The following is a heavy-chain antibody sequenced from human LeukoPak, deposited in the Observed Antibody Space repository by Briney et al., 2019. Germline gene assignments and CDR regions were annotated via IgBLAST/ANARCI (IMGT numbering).Heavy chain of an antibody. V-gene: IGHV4-34*01. J-gene: IGHJ4*02. CDR2: INHSGSS. CDR1: GGSFSGYY. CDR3: ARGPVVVEPGVYYFDY. Sequence: PSETLSLTCAVYGGSFSGYYLSWVRQPPGEGVEWIGGINHSGSSNYNPSHKSRVTISVDTSKNQFSLKLSSVTAAETAVYYCARGPVVVEPGVYYFDYWGQGTLVTVSS. D-gene: IGHD2-15*01.